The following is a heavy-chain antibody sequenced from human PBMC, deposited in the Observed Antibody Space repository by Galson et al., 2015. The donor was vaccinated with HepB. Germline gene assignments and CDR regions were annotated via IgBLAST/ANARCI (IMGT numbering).Heavy chain of an antibody. CDR1: GFTFSSYS. Sequence: SLRLSCAASGFTFSSYSMNWVRQAPGKGLEWVSYISSSSSTIYYADSVKGRFTISRDNAKNSLYLQMNSLRAEDTAVYYCARESKMITFGGVIASRLSGAFDIWGQGTMVTVSS. CDR3: ARESKMITFGGVIASRLSGAFDI. V-gene: IGHV3-48*01. CDR2: ISSSSSTI. D-gene: IGHD3-16*02. J-gene: IGHJ3*02.